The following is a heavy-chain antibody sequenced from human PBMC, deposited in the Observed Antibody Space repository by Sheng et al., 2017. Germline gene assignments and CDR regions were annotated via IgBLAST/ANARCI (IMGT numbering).Heavy chain of an antibody. J-gene: IGHJ4*02. CDR3: ARAYTGDY. Sequence: EVQLVESGGVVVQPGGSLRLSCAASGFTFSSYEMNWVRQSPGKGLEWLSYISASGGTIYYADSVEGRFIISRDNAKSSLYLQMNSLRVEDTAIYYCARAYTGDYWGQGTLVTVSS. D-gene: IGHD2-2*02. CDR2: ISASGGTI. CDR1: GFTFSSYE. V-gene: IGHV3-48*03.